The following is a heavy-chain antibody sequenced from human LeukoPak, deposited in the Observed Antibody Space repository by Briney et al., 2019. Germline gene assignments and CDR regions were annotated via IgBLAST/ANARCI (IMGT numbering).Heavy chain of an antibody. CDR3: ARDDSSWGVFDY. CDR1: GGSISSYY. D-gene: IGHD6-13*01. V-gene: IGHV4-59*01. CDR2: IYYSGGT. Sequence: PSETLSLTCTVSGGSISSYYWSWIRQPPGKGLEWIGYIYYSGGTNYNPSLKSRVTISVDTSKNQFSLKLSSVTAADTAVYYCARDDSSWGVFDYWGQGTLVTVSS. J-gene: IGHJ4*02.